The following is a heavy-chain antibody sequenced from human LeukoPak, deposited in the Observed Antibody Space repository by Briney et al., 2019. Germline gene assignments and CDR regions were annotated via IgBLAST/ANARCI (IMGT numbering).Heavy chain of an antibody. V-gene: IGHV4-39*01. CDR2: IYDSGSN. CDR3: ARAFRARYFDL. CDR1: GGSITTSSYY. D-gene: IGHD2/OR15-2a*01. Sequence: SETLSLTCTVSGGSITTSSYYWGWIRQPPGKGLEWIGIIYDSGSNYYNPSLKGRVTISVDTSKNQFSLKLSSVTDADTAVYYCARAFRARYFDLWGRGTLVTVSS. J-gene: IGHJ2*01.